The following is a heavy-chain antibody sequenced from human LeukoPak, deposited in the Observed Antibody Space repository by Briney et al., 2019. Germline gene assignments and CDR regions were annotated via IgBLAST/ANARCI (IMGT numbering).Heavy chain of an antibody. Sequence: ASVKGSCKLSGYTLIELSMHWVRQAPRKGLEWMGGFDPEDGKTIYAQKFQGRVIMTEDTSTDTAYMELSSLRSEDTAVYYCATDIPYGDYGDFDHWGQGTLVTVSS. CDR1: GYTLIELS. V-gene: IGHV1-24*01. CDR2: FDPEDGKT. D-gene: IGHD4-17*01. CDR3: ATDIPYGDYGDFDH. J-gene: IGHJ4*02.